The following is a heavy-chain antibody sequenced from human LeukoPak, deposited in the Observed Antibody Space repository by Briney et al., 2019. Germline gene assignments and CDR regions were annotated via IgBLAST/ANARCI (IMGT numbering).Heavy chain of an antibody. CDR1: GYSISSGYY. CDR2: IYHSGRT. Sequence: SETLSLTCTVSGYSISSGYYWGWIRQPPGKGLEWIGSIYHSGRTFYNPSLKSRVTISVDTSKNQFSLKLTSVTAADTAVYYCARVGPSHYDFWSGYYIGHYMDVWGKGTTVTVSS. J-gene: IGHJ6*03. CDR3: ARVGPSHYDFWSGYYIGHYMDV. D-gene: IGHD3-3*01. V-gene: IGHV4-38-2*02.